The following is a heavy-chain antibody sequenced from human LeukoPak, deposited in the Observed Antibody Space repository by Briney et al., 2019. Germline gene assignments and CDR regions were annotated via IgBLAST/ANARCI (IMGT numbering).Heavy chain of an antibody. D-gene: IGHD6-13*01. V-gene: IGHV1-2*02. CDR1: GNTFIGHY. CDR2: INPKSGGT. CDR3: ARDGGGVVAADYYFET. J-gene: IGHJ4*02. Sequence: ASVKVSCKASGNTFIGHYLHWVRQAPGQGLEWMGWINPKSGGTNFSPKFQDRVTMTRDTSISTAYMQLSRLRPDDTAVYYCARDGGGVVAADYYFETWGQGTLVTVSS.